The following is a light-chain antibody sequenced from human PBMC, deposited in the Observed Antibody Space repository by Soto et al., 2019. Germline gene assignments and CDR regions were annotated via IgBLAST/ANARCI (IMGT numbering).Light chain of an antibody. V-gene: IGKV3-20*01. CDR1: QSVSSRY. J-gene: IGKJ2*01. CDR2: DAS. Sequence: EIVLTQSPGTLSLSSGERATLSCRASQSVSSRYLAWYQQKPGQAPRLLIYDASNRATGIPDRFSGSVSGTDFTLTISRLEPEDFAVYYCQQYVTSPPRYTFGQGTKLEIK. CDR3: QQYVTSPPRYT.